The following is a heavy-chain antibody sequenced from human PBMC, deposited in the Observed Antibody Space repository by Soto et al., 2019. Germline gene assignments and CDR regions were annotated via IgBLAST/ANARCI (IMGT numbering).Heavy chain of an antibody. J-gene: IGHJ4*02. CDR2: IYYSGST. CDR1: GGSISSSSYY. CDR3: ARHAVVRGVIAAAFDY. D-gene: IGHD3-10*01. V-gene: IGHV4-39*01. Sequence: SETLSLTCTVSGGSISSSSYYWGWIRQPPGKGLEWIGSIYYSGSTYYNPSLKSRVTISVDTSKNQFSLKLSSVTAADTAVYYCARHAVVRGVIAAAFDYWGQGTLVTVSS.